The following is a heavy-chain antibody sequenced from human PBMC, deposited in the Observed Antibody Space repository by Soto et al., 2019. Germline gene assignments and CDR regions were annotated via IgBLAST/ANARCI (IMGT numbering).Heavy chain of an antibody. V-gene: IGHV3-15*01. J-gene: IGHJ4*02. CDR3: TADTLVGYDDFDY. CDR2: IKSKTDGGTT. CDR1: GFTFSNAW. Sequence: EVQLVESGGGLVKPGGSLRLSCAASGFTFSNAWMSWVRQAPGKGLEWVGRIKSKTDGGTTDYAARVKGRFIISRDDSNNTLYLQMNRLKTDDAAVYYCTADTLVGYDDFDYWGQGTLVTVSS. D-gene: IGHD5-12*01.